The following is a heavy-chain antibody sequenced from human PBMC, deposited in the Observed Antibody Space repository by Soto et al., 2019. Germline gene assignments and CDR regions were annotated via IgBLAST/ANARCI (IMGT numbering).Heavy chain of an antibody. Sequence: SVKVSCKASGYTFTGYYMHWVRQAPGQGLEWMGGIIPIFGTANYAQKFQGRVTITADESTSTAYMELSSLRSEDTAVYYCARRGNLGYCSGGSCYLVFDPWGQGTLVTVSS. CDR2: IIPIFGTA. J-gene: IGHJ5*02. CDR1: GYTFTGYY. V-gene: IGHV1-69*13. D-gene: IGHD2-15*01. CDR3: ARRGNLGYCSGGSCYLVFDP.